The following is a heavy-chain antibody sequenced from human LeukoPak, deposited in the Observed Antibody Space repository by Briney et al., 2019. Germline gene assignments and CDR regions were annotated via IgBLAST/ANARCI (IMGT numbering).Heavy chain of an antibody. J-gene: IGHJ4*02. CDR2: ISGSGGNA. Sequence: GGSLRLSCAASGCTFRNYGMSWVRQAPGKGLEWVSGISGSGGNAYYADSVKGRFTISRDNSENTLYVQMISLRAEDTAVYYCAKDHVRGWSQYSDYWGQGTLVTVSS. CDR3: AKDHVRGWSQYSDY. V-gene: IGHV3-23*01. CDR1: GCTFRNYG. D-gene: IGHD6-19*01.